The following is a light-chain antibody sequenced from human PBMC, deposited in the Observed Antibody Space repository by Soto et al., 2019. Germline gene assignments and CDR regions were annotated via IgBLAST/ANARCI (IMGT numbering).Light chain of an antibody. Sequence: EIVMTQSPATLSVSPGERATLSCRASQSISSNFAWYQQKPGQAPRLLIYGASTRATGIPATFSGSGSGTEFTLTMSSLQSEDFAVYYCQQYNNWPFTFGTGTKVDIK. CDR3: QQYNNWPFT. J-gene: IGKJ3*01. V-gene: IGKV3-15*01. CDR2: GAS. CDR1: QSISSN.